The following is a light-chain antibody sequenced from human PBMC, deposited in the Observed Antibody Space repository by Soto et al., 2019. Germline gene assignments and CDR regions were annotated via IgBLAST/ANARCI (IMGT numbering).Light chain of an antibody. J-gene: IGKJ4*01. CDR2: GAS. Sequence: ETVITQCPATLSVSPGETATLSCRASQNVYTNLAWYQQKPGQAPRLVLYGASTRATGVPARFSGSGSGTDFSLTITNLQPEDFATYYCQQLYDYPLTFGGGTKVDIK. CDR1: QNVYTN. CDR3: QQLYDYPLT. V-gene: IGKV3-15*01.